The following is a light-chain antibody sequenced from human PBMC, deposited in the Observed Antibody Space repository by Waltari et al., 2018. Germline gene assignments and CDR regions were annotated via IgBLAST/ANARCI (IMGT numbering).Light chain of an antibody. CDR2: DAS. Sequence: AIHLTQSPSSLSASVGDRITITCRASQGISSALAWYQQNPGESPKFLIYDASSLQRGVPSRFSGSASGTDFTLTITSLQPEDFATYYCQQLHSYPITFGQGTRLEIK. CDR3: QQLHSYPIT. V-gene: IGKV1-13*02. CDR1: QGISSA. J-gene: IGKJ5*01.